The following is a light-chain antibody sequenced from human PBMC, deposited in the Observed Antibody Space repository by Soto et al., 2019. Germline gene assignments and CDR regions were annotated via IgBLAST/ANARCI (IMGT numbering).Light chain of an antibody. Sequence: DIVMTQSQLSLPVTPGEPASISCRSSQNLLHSNGYNYLDWYLQKPGQSPQLLIFLGSNRASGVPDRFSGSGSGTDFTLKISRVDAEDVGVYYCMQSLQSPLTFGGGTKVESK. CDR3: MQSLQSPLT. CDR2: LGS. J-gene: IGKJ4*01. CDR1: QNLLHSNGYNY. V-gene: IGKV2-28*01.